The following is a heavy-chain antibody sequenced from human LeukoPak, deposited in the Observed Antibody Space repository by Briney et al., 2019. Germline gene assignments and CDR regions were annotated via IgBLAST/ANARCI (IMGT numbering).Heavy chain of an antibody. CDR2: INSNSGVT. D-gene: IGHD1-26*01. CDR1: GYNFTGNF. J-gene: IGHJ4*02. V-gene: IGHV1-2*02. Sequence: ASVKVSCKASGYNFTGNFMHWVRQAPGQGLEWMGWINSNSGVTKYAQRFQGSITMTRDTSIRTGYMELRRLISDETAMYYCARSLVNWGRGTLVTVSS. CDR3: ARSLVN.